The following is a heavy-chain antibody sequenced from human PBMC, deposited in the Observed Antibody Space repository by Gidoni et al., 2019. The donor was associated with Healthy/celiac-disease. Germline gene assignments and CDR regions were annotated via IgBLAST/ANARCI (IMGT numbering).Heavy chain of an antibody. CDR1: GLPFSSYW. Sequence: EVQLVESGGGLVQPGGSLRLPCAAPGLPFSSYWMSGVRQAPGKGLEWVANIKQDGSEKYYVDSVKGRFTISRDNAKNSLYLQMNSLRAEDTAVYYCARDSRGYHDYWGQGTLVTVSS. V-gene: IGHV3-7*05. J-gene: IGHJ4*02. D-gene: IGHD5-18*01. CDR3: ARDSRGYHDY. CDR2: IKQDGSEK.